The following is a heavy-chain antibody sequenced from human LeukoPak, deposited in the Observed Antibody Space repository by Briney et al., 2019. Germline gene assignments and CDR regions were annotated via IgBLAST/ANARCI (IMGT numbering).Heavy chain of an antibody. CDR2: ISGSGGST. V-gene: IGHV3-23*01. CDR3: AKDAIYGDGYWEFDY. Sequence: TGGSLRLSCAASGFTFSSYAMSWVRQAPGKGLEWVSAISGSGGSTYYADSVKGRFTISRDNSRSTLFLQMNSLRAEDTAVYYCAKDAIYGDGYWEFDYWGQGTLVTVSS. J-gene: IGHJ4*02. CDR1: GFTFSSYA. D-gene: IGHD2-21*01.